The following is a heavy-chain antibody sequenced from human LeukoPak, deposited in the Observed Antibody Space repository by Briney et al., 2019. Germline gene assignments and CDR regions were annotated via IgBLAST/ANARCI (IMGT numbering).Heavy chain of an antibody. D-gene: IGHD3-10*01. CDR2: INHSGST. CDR3: ARGLWFGELFSYYFDY. Sequence: PSETLSLTCAVYGGSFSGYYWSWIRQPPGKGLEWIGEINHSGSTNYNPSLKSRVTISVDTSKNQFSLKLSSVTAADTAVYYCARGLWFGELFSYYFDYWGQGTLVTVSS. V-gene: IGHV4-34*01. J-gene: IGHJ4*02. CDR1: GGSFSGYY.